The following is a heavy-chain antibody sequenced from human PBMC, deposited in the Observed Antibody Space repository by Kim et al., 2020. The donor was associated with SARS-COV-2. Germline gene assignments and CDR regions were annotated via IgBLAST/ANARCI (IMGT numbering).Heavy chain of an antibody. J-gene: IGHJ4*02. Sequence: LQGRVTMTTDTSTSTAYMELRSLRSDDTAVYYCARDKNGSGSIGFFVFDYWGQGTLVTVSS. D-gene: IGHD3-10*01. CDR3: ARDKNGSGSIGFFVFDY. V-gene: IGHV1-18*01.